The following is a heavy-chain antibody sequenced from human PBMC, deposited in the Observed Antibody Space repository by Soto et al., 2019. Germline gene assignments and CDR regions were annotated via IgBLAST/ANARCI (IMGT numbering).Heavy chain of an antibody. Sequence: GFTFSNYGMSWVRQAPGKGLEWVSTISGGDGSTYYADSVKGRFTISRDNSKNMLWLQMNSLRAEDTAIYFCAKSRVGSSGSQDYWGQGTLVTVSS. CDR2: ISGGDGST. D-gene: IGHD3-22*01. V-gene: IGHV3-23*01. CDR1: GFTFSNYG. CDR3: AKSRVGSSGSQDY. J-gene: IGHJ4*02.